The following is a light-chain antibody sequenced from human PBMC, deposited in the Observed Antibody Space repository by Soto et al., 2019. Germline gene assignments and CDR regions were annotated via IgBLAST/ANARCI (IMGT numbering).Light chain of an antibody. Sequence: EVVLNNSVGAVSLTPGERATLSCRASQSVSSSYVAWYQQKLGQAPRLLIYGASSRATGIPDRFSGSGSGTDFTLTIIRLEPEDFVVYYCQEYGSPPKRFGEGTMLDI. J-gene: IGKJ1*01. CDR2: GAS. CDR1: QSVSSSY. CDR3: QEYGSPPKR. V-gene: IGKV3-20*01.